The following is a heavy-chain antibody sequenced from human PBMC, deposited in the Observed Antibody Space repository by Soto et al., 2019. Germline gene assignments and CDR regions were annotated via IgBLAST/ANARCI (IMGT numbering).Heavy chain of an antibody. Sequence: ASVKVSCKASGYTFTSYGISWVRQAPGQGLEWMGWISAYNGNTNYAQKLQGRVTMTTDTSTSTAYMELRSLRSDDTAVYYCARDEGLTVTTSSDYWGQGTLVTVSS. CDR3: ARDEGLTVTTSSDY. V-gene: IGHV1-18*01. CDR1: GYTFTSYG. D-gene: IGHD4-17*01. J-gene: IGHJ4*02. CDR2: ISAYNGNT.